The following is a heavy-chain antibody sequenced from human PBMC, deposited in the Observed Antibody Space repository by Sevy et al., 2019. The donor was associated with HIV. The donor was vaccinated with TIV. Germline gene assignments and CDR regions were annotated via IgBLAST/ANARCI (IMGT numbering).Heavy chain of an antibody. Sequence: ASVKVSCKATGCMFSDYNMHWVRQAPGQGLEWMALINPNSGVTIYAQKFRGRVSLTRDTSMSTAYMELSALTSDDTAVYYCVREDNNAPRTLLSFDIWGQGTMVTVSS. J-gene: IGHJ3*02. CDR3: VREDNNAPRTLLSFDI. V-gene: IGHV1-2*06. CDR2: INPNSGVT. D-gene: IGHD1-20*01. CDR1: GCMFSDYN.